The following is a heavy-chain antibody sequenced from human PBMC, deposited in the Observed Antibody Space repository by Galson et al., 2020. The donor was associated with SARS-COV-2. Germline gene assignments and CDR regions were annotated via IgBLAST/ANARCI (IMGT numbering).Heavy chain of an antibody. V-gene: IGHV4-61*02. D-gene: IGHD3-22*01. CDR3: SRSHDSSGNAVDI. CDR1: GGSISSGSYY. CDR2: IHSTGST. Sequence: SETLSLTCTVSGGSISSGSYYWSWIRQPAGKELEWIGRIHSTGSTNYNPSLKSRVTISVDTSKNQFSLRLSSVTAADTAVYYCSRSHDSSGNAVDIGGQGTMFTVSS. J-gene: IGHJ3*02.